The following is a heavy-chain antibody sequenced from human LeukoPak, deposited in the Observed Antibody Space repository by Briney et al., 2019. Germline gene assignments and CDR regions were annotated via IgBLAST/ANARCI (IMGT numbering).Heavy chain of an antibody. CDR1: GYTFTSYG. Sequence: ASVKVSCKASGYTFTSYGISWVRQAPGQGLEWMGWISAYNGNTNYAQKLQGRVTMTTDTSTSTAYMELRSLRSDDTAVYYCARAGYCSSTSCMLRFLEWLHLDYWGQGTLVTVSS. J-gene: IGHJ4*02. CDR2: ISAYNGNT. CDR3: ARAGYCSSTSCMLRFLEWLHLDY. V-gene: IGHV1-18*01. D-gene: IGHD2-2*01.